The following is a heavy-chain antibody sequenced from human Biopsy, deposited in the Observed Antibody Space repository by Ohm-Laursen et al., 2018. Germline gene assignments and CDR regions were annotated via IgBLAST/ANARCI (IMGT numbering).Heavy chain of an antibody. D-gene: IGHD1-26*01. Sequence: GTLSLTCKVSGESFSDYYWSWIRQSPGQGLEWIGEINHRGRSSYSPSLQSRVTISVDASKNQFSLNMKSVTAADPAVYFCAREGGGLLPIRLTDFWGPGMMVTVSS. J-gene: IGHJ4*02. V-gene: IGHV4-34*01. CDR1: GESFSDYY. CDR3: AREGGGLLPIRLTDF. CDR2: INHRGRS.